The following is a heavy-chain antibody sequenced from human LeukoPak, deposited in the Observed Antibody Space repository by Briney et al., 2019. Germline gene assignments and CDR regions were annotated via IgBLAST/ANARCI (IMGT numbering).Heavy chain of an antibody. CDR1: GFTFSSYW. CDR2: IKQDGSEK. D-gene: IGHD3-16*01. V-gene: IGHV3-7*01. Sequence: PGGSLRLSCAASGFTFSSYWTSWVRQAPGKGLEWVANIKQDGSEKYNVDSVKGRFTISRDNAKNSLYLQMNSLRAEDTAVYYCARGGSAWSDFDYWGQGTLVTVSS. CDR3: ARGGSAWSDFDY. J-gene: IGHJ4*02.